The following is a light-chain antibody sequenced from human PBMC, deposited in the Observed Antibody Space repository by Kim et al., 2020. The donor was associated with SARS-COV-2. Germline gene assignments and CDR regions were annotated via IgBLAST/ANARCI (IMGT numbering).Light chain of an antibody. V-gene: IGLV6-57*04. Sequence: NFMLTQPPSVSASPGKTVTISCTRSSGSIDDNYVQWYQQRPGGVPTAVIYEDDQRPSVVSDRFSGSIDNSSNSASLTISGLRTEDEADYYCQSYNRDNVLFGGGTNLTVL. CDR2: EDD. J-gene: IGLJ2*01. CDR3: QSYNRDNVL. CDR1: SGSIDDNY.